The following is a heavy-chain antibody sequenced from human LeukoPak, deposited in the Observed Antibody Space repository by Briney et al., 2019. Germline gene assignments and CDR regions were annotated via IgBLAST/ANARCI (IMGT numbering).Heavy chain of an antibody. CDR1: GYSFTSYW. D-gene: IGHD3-22*01. V-gene: IGHV5-51*01. Sequence: AESLKISCKGSGYSFTSYWIGWVRQMPGKGLGWMGIIYPGDSDTRYSPSFQGQVTISADKSISTAYLQWSSLKASDTAMYYCARQGGDYCDSSGYNAFDIWGQGTMVTVSS. CDR3: ARQGGDYCDSSGYNAFDI. J-gene: IGHJ3*02. CDR2: IYPGDSDT.